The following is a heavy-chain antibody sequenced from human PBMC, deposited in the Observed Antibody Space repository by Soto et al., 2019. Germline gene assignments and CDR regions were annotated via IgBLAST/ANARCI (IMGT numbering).Heavy chain of an antibody. CDR3: ARDKITGLFDY. CDR1: GYTLTSYA. J-gene: IGHJ4*02. V-gene: IGHV1-3*01. D-gene: IGHD2-8*02. Sequence: GASVKVSCKASGYTLTSYAMHWVRQAPGQRLEWMGWINAGNGNTKYSQKFQGRVTITADESTSTAYMELSSLRSEDTAVYYCARDKITGLFDYWGQGTLVTVSS. CDR2: INAGNGNT.